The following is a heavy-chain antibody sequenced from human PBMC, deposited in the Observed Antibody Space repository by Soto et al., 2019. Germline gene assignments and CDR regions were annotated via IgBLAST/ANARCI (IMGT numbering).Heavy chain of an antibody. J-gene: IGHJ5*02. D-gene: IGHD6-19*01. V-gene: IGHV3-23*01. Sequence: GGSLRLSCAASGFTFSSYAMSWVRQAPGKGLEWVSAISGSGGSTYYADSVKGRFTISRDNSKNTLYLKMNSLRAEDTAVYYCAKGEPYSSGGNWFDPWGQGTLVTVSS. CDR2: ISGSGGST. CDR3: AKGEPYSSGGNWFDP. CDR1: GFTFSSYA.